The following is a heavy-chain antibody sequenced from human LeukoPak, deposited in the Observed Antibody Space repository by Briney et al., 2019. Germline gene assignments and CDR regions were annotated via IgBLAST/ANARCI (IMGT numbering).Heavy chain of an antibody. J-gene: IGHJ4*02. CDR2: MSPNSGNT. CDR1: GYTLTSYD. D-gene: IGHD7-27*01. V-gene: IGHV1-8*01. Sequence: ASVNVSCKASGYTLTSYDFNWVRQAPGQGLEWMGWMSPNSGNTGYAQEFQGRVTMTRDTSINTAYMELSSLRSEDTAVYYCARGPPNWGYDYWGQGTLVTVSS. CDR3: ARGPPNWGYDY.